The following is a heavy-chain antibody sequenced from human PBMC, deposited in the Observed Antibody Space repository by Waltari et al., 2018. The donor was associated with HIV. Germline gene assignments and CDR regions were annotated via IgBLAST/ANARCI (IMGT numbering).Heavy chain of an antibody. Sequence: QVQLQESGPGLVKPPETLSLTCSASGGSILNYHWTWVRQPAGRGLEWIGRIYSTGNSQYSPSLTSRVTMSVDTSKNQFSLRLISVTAADTAVYYCARVGEMDKGKTFSREGFDIWGQGTMVIVSS. CDR2: IYSTGNS. V-gene: IGHV4-4*07. CDR3: ARVGEMDKGKTFSREGFDI. D-gene: IGHD2-2*03. CDR1: GGSILNYH. J-gene: IGHJ3*02.